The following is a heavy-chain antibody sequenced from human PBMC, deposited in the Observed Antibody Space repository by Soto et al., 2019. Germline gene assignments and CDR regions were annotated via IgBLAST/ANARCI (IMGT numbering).Heavy chain of an antibody. Sequence: QVQLVESGGGVVQPGRSLRLSCAASGFTFSSYGMHWIRQAPGKGLGWVAVIWYDGSNKYYADSVKGRFTISRDNSKNTLYLQMNSLRAEDTAVYYCARDYLAVPHRVIDYWGQGTLVTVSS. V-gene: IGHV3-33*01. CDR3: ARDYLAVPHRVIDY. CDR2: IWYDGSNK. J-gene: IGHJ4*02. CDR1: GFTFSSYG. D-gene: IGHD2-2*01.